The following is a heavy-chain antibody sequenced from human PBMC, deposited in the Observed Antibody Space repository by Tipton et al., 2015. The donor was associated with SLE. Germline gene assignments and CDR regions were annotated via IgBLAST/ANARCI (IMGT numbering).Heavy chain of an antibody. Sequence: TLSLTCTVSGGSISSYYWSWIRQPPGKGLAWIGYIYYSGSTNYNPSLKSRVTISVDTSKNQFSLKPSSVTAADTAVYYCARHRYYGSFGVVTPFDPWGQGTLVTVSS. CDR2: IYYSGST. CDR3: ARHRYYGSFGVVTPFDP. J-gene: IGHJ5*02. CDR1: GGSISSYY. V-gene: IGHV4-59*08. D-gene: IGHD3-3*01.